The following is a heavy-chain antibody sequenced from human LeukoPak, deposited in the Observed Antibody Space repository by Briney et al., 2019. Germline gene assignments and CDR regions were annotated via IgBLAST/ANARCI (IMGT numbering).Heavy chain of an antibody. CDR2: MYQSGST. CDR1: GYSITSAYY. V-gene: IGHV4-38-2*01. D-gene: IGHD2-2*01. CDR3: ARQDQGGYYYHYVDV. Sequence: SETLSLTCAVSGYSITSAYYWGWIRQPPGKGLEWIGSMYQSGSTYYNPSLKSRVTISVDTSKNQFSLKLSSVTAADTAVYYCARQDQGGYYYHYVDVWGKGTTVTVSS. J-gene: IGHJ6*03.